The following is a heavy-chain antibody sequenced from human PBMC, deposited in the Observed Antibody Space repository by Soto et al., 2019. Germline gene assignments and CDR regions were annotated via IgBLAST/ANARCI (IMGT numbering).Heavy chain of an antibody. Sequence: PGGSLRLSRAASGFTFSSYEMNWVRQAPGKGLEWVSYISSSGSTIYYADSVKGRFTISRDNAKNSLYLQMNSLRAEDTAVYYCARAGWQLGYYFDYWGQGTLVTVSS. CDR2: ISSSGSTI. CDR1: GFTFSSYE. V-gene: IGHV3-48*03. CDR3: ARAGWQLGYYFDY. J-gene: IGHJ4*02. D-gene: IGHD6-6*01.